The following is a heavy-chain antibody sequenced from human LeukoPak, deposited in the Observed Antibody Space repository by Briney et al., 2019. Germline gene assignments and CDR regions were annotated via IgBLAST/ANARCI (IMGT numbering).Heavy chain of an antibody. CDR3: ARAGNSSGWDNWFDP. D-gene: IGHD6-19*01. CDR1: GGSISSGGYS. Sequence: PSETLSLTCAVFGGSISSGGYSWSWIRQPPGKGLEWIGYIYHSGSTYYNPSLKSRVTISVDRSKNQFSLKLSSVTAADTAVYYCARAGNSSGWDNWFDPWGQGTLVTVSS. V-gene: IGHV4-30-2*01. CDR2: IYHSGST. J-gene: IGHJ5*02.